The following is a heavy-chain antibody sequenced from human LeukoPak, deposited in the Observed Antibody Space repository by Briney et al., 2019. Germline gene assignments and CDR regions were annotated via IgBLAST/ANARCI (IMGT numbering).Heavy chain of an antibody. Sequence: PSETPSLTCTVSGGSISSSSYYWGWIRQPPGKGLEWIGEINHSGSTNYNPSLKSRVTISVDTSKNQFSLKLSSVTAADTAVYYCAYPGRYCSSTSCYGMDVWGQGTTVTVSS. D-gene: IGHD2-2*01. CDR2: INHSGST. V-gene: IGHV4-39*05. J-gene: IGHJ6*02. CDR3: AYPGRYCSSTSCYGMDV. CDR1: GGSISSSSYY.